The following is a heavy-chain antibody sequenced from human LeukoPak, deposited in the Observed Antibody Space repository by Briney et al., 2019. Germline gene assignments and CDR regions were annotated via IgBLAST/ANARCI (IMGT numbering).Heavy chain of an antibody. J-gene: IGHJ3*02. CDR1: GFTLSTYG. Sequence: GGSLRLSCAASGFTLSTYGMHWVRQAPGKGLEWVAVISYDGSNKYYADSVKGRFTISRDNSKNTLYLQMNSLRAEDTAVYYCASQVTRWLQSADAFDIWGQGTMVTVSS. CDR3: ASQVTRWLQSADAFDI. D-gene: IGHD5-24*01. V-gene: IGHV3-30*03. CDR2: ISYDGSNK.